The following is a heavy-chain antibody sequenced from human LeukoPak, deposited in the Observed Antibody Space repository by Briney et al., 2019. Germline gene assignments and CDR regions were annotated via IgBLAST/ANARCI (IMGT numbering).Heavy chain of an antibody. CDR3: ARVVYSSGILDY. CDR1: GYTFTSYA. CDR2: INTGNGNT. D-gene: IGHD6-19*01. J-gene: IGHJ4*02. V-gene: IGHV1-3*04. Sequence: GASVKVSCKASGYTFTSYAMHWVRQAPGQRLEWMGWINTGNGNTRYSQKIQGRVTITRDTSANTAYMELSSLRSEDTAVYYCARVVYSSGILDYWGQGTLVTVSS.